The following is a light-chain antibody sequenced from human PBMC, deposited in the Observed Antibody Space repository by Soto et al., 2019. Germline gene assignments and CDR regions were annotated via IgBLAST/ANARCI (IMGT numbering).Light chain of an antibody. CDR3: SSYTSSSTLVV. CDR1: SSDVGGYNY. J-gene: IGLJ2*01. Sequence: QSALTQPASVSGSPGQSITISCTGTSSDVGGYNYVSWYQQHPGKAPKLMIYEVNNRPSGVSNRFSGSKSGNTASLTISGLQAEDEADYYCSSYTSSSTLVVFGGGNKLTVL. V-gene: IGLV2-14*01. CDR2: EVN.